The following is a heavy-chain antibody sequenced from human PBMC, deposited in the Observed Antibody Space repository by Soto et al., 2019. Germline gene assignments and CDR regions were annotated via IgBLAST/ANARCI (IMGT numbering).Heavy chain of an antibody. J-gene: IGHJ5*02. D-gene: IGHD1-1*01. Sequence: PSETLSLTCTVSGGSIISGYWSWIRQPPGKGLESIGRVQISGTTNYNPSLKTRVTMSLDTSKNEVSLRMTSVTAADTAVYFCAKDRSTMRWFDPWGQGILVTVSS. CDR2: VQISGTT. CDR3: AKDRSTMRWFDP. CDR1: GGSIISGY. V-gene: IGHV4-4*07.